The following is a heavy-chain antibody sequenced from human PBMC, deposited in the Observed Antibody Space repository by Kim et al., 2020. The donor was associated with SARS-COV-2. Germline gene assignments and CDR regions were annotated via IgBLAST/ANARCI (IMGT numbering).Heavy chain of an antibody. CDR3: ARGRARALFFDY. Sequence: SETLSLTCAVYGGSFSGYYWSWIRQPPGKGLEWIGEINHSGSTNYNPSLKSRVTISVDTSKNQFSLKLSSVTAADTAVYYCARGRARALFFDYWGQGTLVTVSS. J-gene: IGHJ4*02. D-gene: IGHD6-6*01. V-gene: IGHV4-34*01. CDR1: GGSFSGYY. CDR2: INHSGST.